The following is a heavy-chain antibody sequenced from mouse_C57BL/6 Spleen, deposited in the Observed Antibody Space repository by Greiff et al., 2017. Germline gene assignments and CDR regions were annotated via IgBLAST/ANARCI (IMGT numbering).Heavy chain of an antibody. CDR3: VREDYYGSRDAMDY. V-gene: IGHV10-3*01. CDR2: IRSKSSNYAT. CDR1: GFTFNTYA. D-gene: IGHD1-1*01. J-gene: IGHJ4*01. Sequence: DAGGGLVQPKGSLKLSCAASGFTFNTYAMHWVRQAPGKGLEWVARIRSKSSNYATYYADSVKDRFTISRDDSQSMLYLQMNNLKTEDTAMYYCVREDYYGSRDAMDYWGQGTSVTVSS.